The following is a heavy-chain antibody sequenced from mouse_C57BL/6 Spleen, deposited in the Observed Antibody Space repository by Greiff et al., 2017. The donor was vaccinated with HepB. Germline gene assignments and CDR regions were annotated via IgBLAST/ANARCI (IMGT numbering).Heavy chain of an antibody. CDR1: GYTFTSYW. J-gene: IGHJ1*03. D-gene: IGHD1-1*01. Sequence: QVQLQQSGAELVKPGASVKLSCKASGYTFTSYWMQWVKQRPGQGLEWIGEIDPSDSYTNYNQKFKGKATLTVDTSSSTAYMQLSSLTSEDSAVYYCANYYGSSYGYCDVWGTGTTVTVSS. CDR2: IDPSDSYT. CDR3: ANYYGSSYGYCDV. V-gene: IGHV1-50*01.